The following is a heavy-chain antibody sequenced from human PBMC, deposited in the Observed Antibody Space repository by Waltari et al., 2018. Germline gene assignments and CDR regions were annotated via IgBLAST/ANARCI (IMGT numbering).Heavy chain of an antibody. CDR3: ATSPGGGGF. CDR1: GFTVSNNY. CDR2: ISSGGST. Sequence: EVQLVESGGGLVQPGESLRLSCAASGFTVSNNYMSWVRQAPGKGLEGVSVISSGGSTQYADSLKGRFTITRDSSKNTLYLQMNSLRVEDTAVYYCATSPGGGGFWGQGTLVTVSS. D-gene: IGHD2-21*01. J-gene: IGHJ4*02. V-gene: IGHV3-66*01.